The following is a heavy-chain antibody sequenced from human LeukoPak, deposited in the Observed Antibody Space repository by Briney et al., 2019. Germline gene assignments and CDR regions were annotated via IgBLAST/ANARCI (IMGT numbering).Heavy chain of an antibody. CDR1: GSSMSSGGYY. D-gene: IGHD3-10*01. CDR2: IYYSGST. CDR3: ARSLLWFGELSTVDY. Sequence: PQTLSLTCTVSGSSMSSGGYYWSWIRQHPGKGLERIGYIYYSGSTYYNPSLKSRVTISVDTSKNQFSLKLSSVTAADTVVYYCARSLLWFGELSTVDYWGQGTLVTVSS. J-gene: IGHJ4*02. V-gene: IGHV4-31*03.